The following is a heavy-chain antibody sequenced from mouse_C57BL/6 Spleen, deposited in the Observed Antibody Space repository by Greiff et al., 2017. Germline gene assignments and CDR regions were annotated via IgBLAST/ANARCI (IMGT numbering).Heavy chain of an antibody. J-gene: IGHJ2*01. D-gene: IGHD1-1*01. Sequence: QVQLQQSGAELVKPGASVKLSCKASGYTFTSYWMHWVKQRPGQGLEWIGMIHPNSGSTNYNEKFKSKATLTVDKSSSTAYMQLSSLTSEDSAVYYCTRSAYYSSSYYFDYWGQGTTLTVSS. CDR3: TRSAYYSSSYYFDY. CDR1: GYTFTSYW. V-gene: IGHV1-64*01. CDR2: IHPNSGST.